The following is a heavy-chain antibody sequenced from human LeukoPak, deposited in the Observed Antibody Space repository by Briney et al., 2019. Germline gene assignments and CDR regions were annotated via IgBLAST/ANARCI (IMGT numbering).Heavy chain of an antibody. D-gene: IGHD5-18*01. V-gene: IGHV1-69*13. Sequence: ASVKVSCKASGGTFSSYAISWVRQAPGQGLEWMGGIIPIFATANYAQKFQGRVTITADESTSTAYMELSSLRSEDTAVYYCARASGYSYGYSDYYYYGMDVWGQGTTVTVSS. CDR2: IIPIFATA. CDR1: GGTFSSYA. CDR3: ARASGYSYGYSDYYYYGMDV. J-gene: IGHJ6*02.